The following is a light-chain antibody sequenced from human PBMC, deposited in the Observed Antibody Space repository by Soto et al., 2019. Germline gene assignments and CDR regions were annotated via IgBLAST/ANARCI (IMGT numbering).Light chain of an antibody. J-gene: IGLJ2*01. CDR2: EVS. CDR3: TSYTISSTLGVV. V-gene: IGLV2-14*01. Sequence: QSALTQPASVSGSPGQSITISCTGTSSDVGGYNYVSWYQQHPGKAPKLMIYEVSNRTSGVSNRFSGSKSGNTASLTISGLQAEEAADYYCTSYTISSTLGVVFGGGTKLTVL. CDR1: SSDVGGYNY.